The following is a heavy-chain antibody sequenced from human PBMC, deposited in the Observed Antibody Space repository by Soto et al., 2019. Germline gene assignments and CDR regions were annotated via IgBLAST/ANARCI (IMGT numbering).Heavy chain of an antibody. V-gene: IGHV3-30*02. D-gene: IGHD3-10*01. CDR2: FWYDGVSK. Sequence: QVHLAESGGGAVQPGGSLSLSCTASGFAFPYYGMHWVRQAPGKGLEWVAVFWYDGVSKYYADSVKGRFTISRDNSRNMVNLEMNSLRVEDTAVYYCGKETMVRDPGGYYGLDVWGQGTTVTVSS. CDR1: GFAFPYYG. CDR3: GKETMVRDPGGYYGLDV. J-gene: IGHJ6*02.